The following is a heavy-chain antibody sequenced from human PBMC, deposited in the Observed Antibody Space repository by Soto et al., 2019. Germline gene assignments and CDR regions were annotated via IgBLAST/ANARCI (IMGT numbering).Heavy chain of an antibody. V-gene: IGHV1-69*13. D-gene: IGHD3-22*01. Sequence: ASVNVSCKASGGTFSSYAISWVRQAPGQGLEWMGGIIPIFGTANYAQKFQGRVTITADESTSTAYMELSSLRSEDTAVYYCARLYYYDSSGYHGYFDYWGQGTLVTVSS. CDR3: ARLYYYDSSGYHGYFDY. CDR2: IIPIFGTA. CDR1: GGTFSSYA. J-gene: IGHJ4*02.